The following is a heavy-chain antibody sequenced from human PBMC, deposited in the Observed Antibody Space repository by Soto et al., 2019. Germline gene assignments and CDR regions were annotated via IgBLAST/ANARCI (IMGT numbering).Heavy chain of an antibody. CDR3: AIGGGQIYYKGLDV. Sequence: GGSLRLSCAAPGFFFSDYYLSWIRQAPGKGLECVAYISGTGDTKYYADSVQGRFTISRDNPKNSLFLQMNSLRAEDAAVYYCAIGGGQIYYKGLDVWGQGTTVTVSS. J-gene: IGHJ6*02. CDR2: ISGTGDTK. V-gene: IGHV3-11*01. CDR1: GFFFSDYY. D-gene: IGHD3-10*01.